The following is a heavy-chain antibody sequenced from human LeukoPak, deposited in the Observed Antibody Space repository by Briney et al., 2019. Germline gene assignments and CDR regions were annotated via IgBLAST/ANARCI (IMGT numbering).Heavy chain of an antibody. CDR2: ISSSSYI. J-gene: IGHJ4*02. V-gene: IGHV3-21*01. D-gene: IGHD2-2*01. Sequence: GGSLRLSCAASGFTFSSYSMNWVRQAPGKGLEWVSSISSSSYIYYADSVKGRFTISRDNAKNSLYLQMNSLRAEDTAVYYCARDSPYCSSTSCYQLFDYWGQGTLVTVSS. CDR3: ARDSPYCSSTSCYQLFDY. CDR1: GFTFSSYS.